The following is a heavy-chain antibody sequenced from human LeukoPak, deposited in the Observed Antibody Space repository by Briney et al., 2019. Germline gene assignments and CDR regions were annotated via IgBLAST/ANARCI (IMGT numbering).Heavy chain of an antibody. Sequence: ASVKVSCKASGYTFTGYYIHWVRQAPGQGLEWMGWINPNSGGTNYAQKFQGRVTMTRDTSISTAYMELSRPRSDDTAVYYCAKPGGDYVSRYYFDYWGQGTLVTVSS. D-gene: IGHD4-17*01. V-gene: IGHV1-2*02. CDR3: AKPGGDYVSRYYFDY. CDR1: GYTFTGYY. CDR2: INPNSGGT. J-gene: IGHJ4*02.